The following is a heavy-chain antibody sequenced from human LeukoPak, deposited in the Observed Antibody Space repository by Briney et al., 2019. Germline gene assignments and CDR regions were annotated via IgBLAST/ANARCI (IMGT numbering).Heavy chain of an antibody. V-gene: IGHV3-11*05. J-gene: IGHJ3*02. CDR2: ISAGSSYK. Sequence: GGSLRLSCTASTFTFSDYDMGWVRQAPGKGLEWVSSISAGSSYKFSADSVQGRFTISRDDAKNTLYLQMNSLRAEDTAVYYCAKGGNIVLMVYATNDAFDIWGQGTMVTVSS. CDR3: AKGGNIVLMVYATNDAFDI. D-gene: IGHD2-8*01. CDR1: TFTFSDYD.